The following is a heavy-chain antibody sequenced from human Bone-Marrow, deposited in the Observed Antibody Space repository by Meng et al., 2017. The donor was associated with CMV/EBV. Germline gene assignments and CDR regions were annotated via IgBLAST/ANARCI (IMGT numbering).Heavy chain of an antibody. D-gene: IGHD3-10*01. J-gene: IGHJ6*02. CDR2: INSDVSST. CDR3: ARVRDYGMDV. Sequence: GESLKISCAASGFTFSRYWMHWVRQAPGKGLVWVSRINSDVSSTSYADSVKGRFTISRDNAKNTLYLQMNSLRAEDTAVYYCARVRDYGMDVWGQGHTVTVSS. V-gene: IGHV3-74*01. CDR1: GFTFSRYW.